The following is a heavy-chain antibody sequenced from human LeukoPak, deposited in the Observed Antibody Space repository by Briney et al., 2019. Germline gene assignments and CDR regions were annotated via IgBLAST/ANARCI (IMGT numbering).Heavy chain of an antibody. V-gene: IGHV1-46*01. CDR2: MNPTGRST. J-gene: IGHJ4*02. D-gene: IGHD5-24*01. Sequence: GASVKLSCKASGYTFTSHHVHWGRQAPGQGLEWMGIMNPTGRSTTYARKLQGRVTMTRDMSTNTVYMELSSLRSEDTAVYYCARESRDGYTLDYWGQGTMVTVSS. CDR1: GYTFTSHH. CDR3: ARESRDGYTLDY.